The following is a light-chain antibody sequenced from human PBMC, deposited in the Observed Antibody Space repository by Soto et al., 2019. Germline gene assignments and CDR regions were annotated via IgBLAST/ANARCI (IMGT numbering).Light chain of an antibody. CDR2: GAS. Sequence: DIVMTQSPATLSVAPGERVTFSCRANQGRSRKLAWYQHKPGQAPRLIIYGASSRDTGIPDRFSGSGSGTDFTLTISRLEPEDFAVYYCQQYGSSPLTFGQGTKVDI. J-gene: IGKJ1*01. CDR1: QGRSRK. CDR3: QQYGSSPLT. V-gene: IGKV3-20*01.